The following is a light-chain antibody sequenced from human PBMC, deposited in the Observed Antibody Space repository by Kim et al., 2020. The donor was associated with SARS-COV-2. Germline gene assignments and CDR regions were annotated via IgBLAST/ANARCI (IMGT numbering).Light chain of an antibody. CDR3: QQYNSWPPFT. J-gene: IGKJ3*01. Sequence: APGGRAALSPRARQSVSSNSSQCQQKPGQTPPRLIYGASTKATGIPARCSGGGSVTEFTLTISSLQSEDFSVYYCQQYNSWPPFTFGPGTKVDIK. CDR1: QSVSSN. CDR2: GAS. V-gene: IGKV3-15*01.